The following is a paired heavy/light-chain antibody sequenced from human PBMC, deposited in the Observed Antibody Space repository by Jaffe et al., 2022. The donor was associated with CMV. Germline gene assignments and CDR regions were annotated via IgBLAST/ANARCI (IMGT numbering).Heavy chain of an antibody. D-gene: IGHD5-12*01. CDR3: AARGEMATITSDY. CDR2: IIPILGIA. J-gene: IGHJ4*02. V-gene: IGHV1-69*09. Sequence: QVQLVQSGAEVRKPGSSVKVSCKASGGTFSSYAISWVRQAPGQGLEWMGRIIPILGIAKNAQKFQGRVTITADKSTRTAYMELSSLRSEDTAVYYCAARGEMATITSDYWGQGTLVTVSS. CDR1: GGTFSSYA.
Light chain of an antibody. CDR2: GAS. J-gene: IGKJ4*01. Sequence: EIVLTQSPGTLSLSPGERATLSCRASQSVSSSYLAWYQQKPGQAPRLLIYGASSRATGIPDRFSGSGSGTDFTLTISRLEPEDFAVYYCQHYGSSPSFGGGTKVEIK. CDR3: QHYGSSPS. V-gene: IGKV3-20*01. CDR1: QSVSSSY.